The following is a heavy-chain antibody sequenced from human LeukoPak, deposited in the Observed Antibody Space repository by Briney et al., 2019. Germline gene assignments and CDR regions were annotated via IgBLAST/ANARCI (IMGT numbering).Heavy chain of an antibody. CDR2: IYHSGST. Sequence: SETLSLTCTVSGDSISSSSYYWGWIRQPPGKGLEWIGYIYHSGSTNYNPSLNSRVTISVDTSKNEFSLKLSSVTAADTAVYYCARVMGDGYKRAFDYWGQGTLVTVSS. CDR1: GDSISSSSYY. CDR3: ARVMGDGYKRAFDY. D-gene: IGHD5-24*01. V-gene: IGHV4-61*05. J-gene: IGHJ4*02.